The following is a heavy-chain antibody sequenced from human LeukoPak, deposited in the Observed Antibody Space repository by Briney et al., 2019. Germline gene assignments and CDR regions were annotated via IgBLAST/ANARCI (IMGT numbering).Heavy chain of an antibody. CDR3: ARGGSSSWFSHDNWFDP. J-gene: IGHJ5*02. Sequence: SETLSLTCTVSGGSISSSSYYWGWIRQPPGKGLEWIGSIYYSGSTYYNPSLKSRVTISVDTSKNQFSLKLSSVTAADTAVYYCARGGSSSWFSHDNWFDPWGQGTLVTVSS. CDR2: IYYSGST. CDR1: GGSISSSSYY. D-gene: IGHD6-13*01. V-gene: IGHV4-39*07.